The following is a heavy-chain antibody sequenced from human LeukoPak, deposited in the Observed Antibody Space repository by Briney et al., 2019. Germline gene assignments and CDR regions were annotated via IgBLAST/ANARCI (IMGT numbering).Heavy chain of an antibody. CDR1: GYTFAGYY. CDR3: ARDAAYCGGDCYSRGQFDY. V-gene: IGHV1-69*13. D-gene: IGHD2-21*02. CDR2: IIPIFGTA. Sequence: GASVKVSCTASGYTFAGYYIHWVRQAPGQGLEWMGGIIPIFGTANYAQKFQGRVTITADESTSTAYMELSSLRSEDTAVYYCARDAAYCGGDCYSRGQFDYWGQGTLVTVSS. J-gene: IGHJ4*02.